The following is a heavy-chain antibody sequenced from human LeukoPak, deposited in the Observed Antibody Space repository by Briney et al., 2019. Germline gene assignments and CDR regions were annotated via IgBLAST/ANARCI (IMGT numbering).Heavy chain of an antibody. CDR1: GYSISSGYY. J-gene: IGHJ6*03. Sequence: PSETLSLTCTVSGYSISSGYYWGWIRQPPGKGLEWIGSIYHSGSTYYNPSLKSRVTISVDTSKNQFSLKLSSVTAADTAVYYCAREIVVARDYYYYMDVWGKGTTVTVSS. CDR3: AREIVVARDYYYYMDV. D-gene: IGHD3-22*01. CDR2: IYHSGST. V-gene: IGHV4-38-2*02.